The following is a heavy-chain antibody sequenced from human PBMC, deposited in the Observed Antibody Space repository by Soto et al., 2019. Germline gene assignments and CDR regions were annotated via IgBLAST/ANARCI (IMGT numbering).Heavy chain of an antibody. CDR1: GGTFISYA. CDR3: ASYPSHDSSDWFDP. J-gene: IGHJ5*02. CDR2: IIPIFGTA. D-gene: IGHD3-22*01. Sequence: GASVKVSCKASGGTFISYAISWVRQAPGQGLEWMGGIIPIFGTANYAQKFQGRVTITADESTSTAYMELSSLRSEDTAVYYCASYPSHDSSDWFDPWGQGTLVTVSS. V-gene: IGHV1-69*13.